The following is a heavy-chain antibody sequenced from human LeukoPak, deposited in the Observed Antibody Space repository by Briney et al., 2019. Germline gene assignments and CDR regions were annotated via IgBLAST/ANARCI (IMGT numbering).Heavy chain of an antibody. V-gene: IGHV3-13*01. J-gene: IGHJ6*02. CDR1: GFTLSDYD. CDR2: IGAAGDT. CDR3: TKKPHGIAV. D-gene: IGHD1-14*01. Sequence: GGSLRLSCAASGFTLSDYDMHWVRRGTGKGLEWVSAIGAAGDTYYQGSVKGRFTISRDEAKNFLYLQMNSLRVEDTAVYYCTKKPHGIAVRGQGTTVTVSS.